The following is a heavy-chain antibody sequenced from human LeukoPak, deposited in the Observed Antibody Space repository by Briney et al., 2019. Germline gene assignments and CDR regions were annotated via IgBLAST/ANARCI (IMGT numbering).Heavy chain of an antibody. CDR2: ICYNI. Sequence: PGGSLRLSCVASGFSFDNFAMTWGRQAPGKGLEWVSTICYNIHYADSVRGRFTISRDNSRKTVFLQMNSLTPEDAATYYCTKDSQGFYGGFWYGTYGMDVWGQGTTVTVSS. CDR1: GFSFDNFA. CDR3: TKDSQGFYGGFWYGTYGMDV. V-gene: IGHV3-23*05. D-gene: IGHD3-16*01. J-gene: IGHJ6*02.